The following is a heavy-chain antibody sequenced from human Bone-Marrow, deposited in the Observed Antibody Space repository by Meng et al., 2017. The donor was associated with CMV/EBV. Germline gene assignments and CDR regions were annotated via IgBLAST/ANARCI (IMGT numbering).Heavy chain of an antibody. V-gene: IGHV4-38-2*02. D-gene: IGHD6-19*01. CDR3: VAVERSHWFDP. Sequence: GSLRLSCTVSGYSISSGYYWGWIRQPPGKGLEWIGSIYHSGSTYYNPSLKSRVTISVDTSKNQFSLKLSSVTAAGTAVYYCVAVERSHWFDPWGQGTLVTVSS. CDR1: GYSISSGYY. J-gene: IGHJ5*02. CDR2: IYHSGST.